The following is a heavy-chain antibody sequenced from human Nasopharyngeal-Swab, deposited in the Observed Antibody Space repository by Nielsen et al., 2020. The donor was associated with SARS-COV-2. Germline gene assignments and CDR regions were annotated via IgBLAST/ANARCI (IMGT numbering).Heavy chain of an antibody. D-gene: IGHD2/OR15-2a*01. Sequence: SETLSLTCTVSGDSMITNSWIWIRQPPGKGLEWFGYIYYNGRTNYAPSLKSRVTVSLDTSRNQFSLKLDSVTAADTATYYCARQNVLKHLEWTSTFYSYRIDVWGKGTTVTVSS. CDR3: ARQNVLKHLEWTSTFYSYRIDV. CDR2: IYYNGRT. CDR1: GDSMITNS. J-gene: IGHJ6*03. V-gene: IGHV4-59*08.